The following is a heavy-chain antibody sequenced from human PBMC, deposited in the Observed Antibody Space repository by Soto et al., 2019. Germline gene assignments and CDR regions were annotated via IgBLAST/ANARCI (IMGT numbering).Heavy chain of an antibody. CDR1: GFTFSSYA. J-gene: IGHJ6*02. CDR3: ARGDRGGSGSPASYYYSGLDV. Sequence: DVQLLESGGDLVQPGGSLRLSCAASGFTFSSYAMSWVRQAPGKGLEWVSSVSAGGDMTYYSDSVKGRFTISRDNSNNAPFLQMNSLRAEDTALYYCARGDRGGSGSPASYYYSGLDVWGQGTTVTVSS. CDR2: VSAGGDMT. D-gene: IGHD3-10*01. V-gene: IGHV3-23*01.